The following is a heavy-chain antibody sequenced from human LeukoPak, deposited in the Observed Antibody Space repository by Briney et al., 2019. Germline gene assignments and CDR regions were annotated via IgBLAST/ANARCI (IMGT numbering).Heavy chain of an antibody. CDR3: ARDPHYYDSSGYST. Sequence: GGSLRLSCAASGFPFDDYGMSWVRQAPGKGLEWVSGINWNGGSTGYADSVKGRFTISRDNAKNSLYLQMNSLRAEDTALYYCARDPHYYDSSGYSTWGQGTMVTVSS. V-gene: IGHV3-20*04. J-gene: IGHJ3*01. CDR1: GFPFDDYG. D-gene: IGHD3-22*01. CDR2: INWNGGST.